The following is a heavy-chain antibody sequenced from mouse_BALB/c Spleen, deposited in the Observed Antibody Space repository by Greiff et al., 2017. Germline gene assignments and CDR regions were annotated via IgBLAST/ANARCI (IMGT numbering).Heavy chain of an antibody. CDR3: ARSLAGPWYFDV. CDR1: GYSITSDYA. V-gene: IGHV3-2*02. Sequence: VQLQQSGPGLVKPSQSLSLTCTVTGYSITSDYAWNWIRQFPGNKLEWMGYISYSGSTSYNPSLKSRISITRDTSTNQFFLQLNSVTTEDTATYYGARSLAGPWYFDVWGAGTTVTVSS. D-gene: IGHD6-1*01. CDR2: ISYSGST. J-gene: IGHJ1*01.